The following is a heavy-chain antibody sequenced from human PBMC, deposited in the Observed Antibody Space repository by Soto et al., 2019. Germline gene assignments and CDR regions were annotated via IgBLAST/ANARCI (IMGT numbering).Heavy chain of an antibody. CDR3: ARQDRLRRGLFY. CDR1: GGSISSGDYY. J-gene: IGHJ4*02. Sequence: TSETLSLTCTVSGGSISSGDYYWSWIRQPPGKGLEWIGYIYYSGSTYYNPSLKSRVTISVDTSKNQFSLKLSSVTAADTAVYYCARQDRLRRGLFYWGQGTLVTVSS. D-gene: IGHD4-17*01. V-gene: IGHV4-30-4*01. CDR2: IYYSGST.